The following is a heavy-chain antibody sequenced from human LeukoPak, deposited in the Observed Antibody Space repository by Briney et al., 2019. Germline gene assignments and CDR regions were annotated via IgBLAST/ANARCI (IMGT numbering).Heavy chain of an antibody. J-gene: IGHJ6*03. CDR2: ISAYNGNT. D-gene: IGHD4-17*01. Sequence: ASVKVSCKASGYTFTSYGISWVRQAPGQGLEWMGWISAYNGNTNYAQKLQGRVTMPTDTSTSTAYMELRSLRYDDTAVYYCARDGELTTVTASYYYSYYLAVWGKGTTVTVSS. V-gene: IGHV1-18*01. CDR3: ARDGELTTVTASYYYSYYLAV. CDR1: GYTFTSYG.